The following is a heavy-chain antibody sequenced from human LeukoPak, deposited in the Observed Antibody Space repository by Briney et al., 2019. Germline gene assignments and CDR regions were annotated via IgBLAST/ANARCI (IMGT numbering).Heavy chain of an antibody. Sequence: ASVKVSCKASGYTFTNYYIHWVRQATGQGLEWMVIINPTGGSATYAQMFQGRVTMTRDTSTRTVYMELSSLRSEDTAAYYCAREGEVIVTDNLFYWGQGTLVTVSS. CDR1: GYTFTNYY. D-gene: IGHD2-21*01. CDR3: AREGEVIVTDNLFY. CDR2: INPTGGSA. J-gene: IGHJ4*02. V-gene: IGHV1-46*01.